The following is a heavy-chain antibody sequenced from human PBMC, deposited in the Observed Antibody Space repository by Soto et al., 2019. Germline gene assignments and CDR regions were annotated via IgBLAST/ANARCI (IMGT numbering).Heavy chain of an antibody. CDR3: AREVRDTAVADFDY. CDR1: GFTFSSYS. CDR2: ISSSISTM. Sequence: EVQLVESGGGLVQPGGSLRLSCAASGFTFSSYSMNWVRQAPGKGLEWLSYISSSISTMHYADSVKGRFTISRDNVXNSLYLQINSLRDEDTAVYYCAREVRDTAVADFDYWGQGTLVTVSS. V-gene: IGHV3-48*02. J-gene: IGHJ4*02. D-gene: IGHD5-18*01.